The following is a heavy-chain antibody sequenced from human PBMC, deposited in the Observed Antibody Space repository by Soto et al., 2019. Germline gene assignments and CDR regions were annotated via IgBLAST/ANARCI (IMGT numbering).Heavy chain of an antibody. D-gene: IGHD1-26*01. V-gene: IGHV1-46*01. CDR1: GYTFTSYY. CDR2: MNPSGGST. Sequence: QVQLVQSGAEVKKPGASVKVSCKASGYTFTSYYMHWVRQAPGQGLEWMGIMNPSGGSTSYAQKFQGRVTVTRDTSTSTFYMELSSLRSEDTAVYYWATQSYTWYYFDYWGQGTLVTVSS. J-gene: IGHJ4*02. CDR3: ATQSYTWYYFDY.